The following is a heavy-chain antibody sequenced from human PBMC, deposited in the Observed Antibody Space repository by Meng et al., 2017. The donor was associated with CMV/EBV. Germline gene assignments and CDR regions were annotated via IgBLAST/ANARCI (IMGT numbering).Heavy chain of an antibody. CDR3: ARDGVGATTGFDS. CDR2: INHSGST. CDR1: GGSFSGYY. D-gene: IGHD1-26*01. Sequence: SQTLSLTCAVYGGSFSGYYWSWIRQPPGKGLEWIGEINHSGSTNYNPSLKSRVTISVDTSKNQFSLKLSSVTAADTAVYYCARDGVGATTGFDSWGQGTLVTVSS. V-gene: IGHV4-34*01. J-gene: IGHJ4*02.